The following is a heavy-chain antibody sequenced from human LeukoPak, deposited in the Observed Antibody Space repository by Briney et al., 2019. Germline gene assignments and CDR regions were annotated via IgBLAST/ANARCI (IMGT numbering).Heavy chain of an antibody. J-gene: IGHJ6*02. CDR2: ISYHGRKK. Sequence: GGSLRLSCAASGFTFGTYAMHWVRQAPGKGLEWVAMISYHGRKKLYADSVKGRFGISRDNAENTLFLQMNSLRHDDTAVYYCARVASLSVTHYYYYGMDVWGPGTPVSVSS. CDR1: GFTFGTYA. CDR3: ARVASLSVTHYYYYGMDV. D-gene: IGHD4-17*01. V-gene: IGHV3-30*09.